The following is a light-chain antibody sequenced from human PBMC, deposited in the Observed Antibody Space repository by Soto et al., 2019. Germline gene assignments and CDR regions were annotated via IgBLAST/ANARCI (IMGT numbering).Light chain of an antibody. V-gene: IGKV3-11*01. Sequence: EIVLTQSPATLSLSPGERATLSCRASQSVSTYLLWYQQKPGQAPRLLIYNTSNRATGIPARFSGSGSGTDFTLTISSLEPEDFAVYYCQQHNNWITFGQGTKVDIK. CDR2: NTS. CDR3: QQHNNWIT. CDR1: QSVSTY. J-gene: IGKJ1*01.